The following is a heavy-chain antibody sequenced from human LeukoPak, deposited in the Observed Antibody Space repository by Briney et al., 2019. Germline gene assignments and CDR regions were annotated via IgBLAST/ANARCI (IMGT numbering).Heavy chain of an antibody. CDR3: ASCSPKTSRRDDAFDI. Sequence: PSETLSLTCAVSGGSISSSNWWSWVRQPPGKGLEWIREIYHSGSTNYNPSLKSRVTISVDKSKNQFSLKLSSVTAADTAVYYCASCSPKTSRRDDAFDIWGQGTMVTVSS. V-gene: IGHV4-4*02. D-gene: IGHD2-15*01. CDR2: IYHSGST. J-gene: IGHJ3*02. CDR1: GGSISSSNW.